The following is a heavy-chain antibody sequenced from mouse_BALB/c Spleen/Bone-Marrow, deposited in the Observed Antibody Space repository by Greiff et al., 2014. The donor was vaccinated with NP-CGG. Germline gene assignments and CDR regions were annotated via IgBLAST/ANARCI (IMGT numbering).Heavy chain of an antibody. CDR2: TWAGGST. Sequence: VQVVESGPGLVAPSQSLSITCTVSGFSLTSYGVHWVRQPPGKGLEWLGVTWAGGSTNYNSALMSRLSISKGNSKSQVFLKMNSLQTDDTDCRDLYRDSGYDWYFDVWGAGTTVTV. J-gene: IGHJ1*01. D-gene: IGHD2-2*01. V-gene: IGHV2-9*02. CDR1: GFSLTSYG. CDR3: YRDSGYDWYFDV.